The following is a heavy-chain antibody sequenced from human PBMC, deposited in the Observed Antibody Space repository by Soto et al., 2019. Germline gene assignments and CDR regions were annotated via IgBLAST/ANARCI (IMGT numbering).Heavy chain of an antibody. CDR1: GYSFTSYW. J-gene: IGHJ5*02. D-gene: IGHD1-7*01. CDR3: ARQVRNYGTNWFDP. V-gene: IGHV5-51*01. Sequence: PGESLKISCKGSGYSFTSYWIGWVCQMPGKGLEWMGIIYPGDSGTRYSPSFQGQVTISADKSISTAYLQWSSLKASDTAMYYCARQVRNYGTNWFDPWGQGTLVTVSS. CDR2: IYPGDSGT.